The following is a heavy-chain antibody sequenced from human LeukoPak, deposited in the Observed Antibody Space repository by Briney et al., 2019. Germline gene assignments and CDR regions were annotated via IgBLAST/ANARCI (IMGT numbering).Heavy chain of an antibody. CDR3: AHGWYFDY. Sequence: GGSLRLSCAASGFTFNNYAMSWVRQAPGKGLEWVSTINDRGGSTNYADSVKGRFTISRDNSKNTLYLQMNSLRAEDTAVYYCAHGWYFDYWGQGTLVTVSS. J-gene: IGHJ4*02. D-gene: IGHD6-19*01. CDR1: GFTFNNYA. V-gene: IGHV3-23*01. CDR2: INDRGGST.